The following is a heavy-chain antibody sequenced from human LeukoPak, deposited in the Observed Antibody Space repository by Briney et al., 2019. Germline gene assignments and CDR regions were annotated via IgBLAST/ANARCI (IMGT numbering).Heavy chain of an antibody. CDR2: INTDGSST. Sequence: GGSLRLSCAASGFTFSSYWMHWVRQAPGKGLVWVSRINTDGSSTSYADSVKGRFTISRDNAKNTLYLQMNSLRAEDTAVYYCARQGRHCSSTSCHLGAFDIWGQGTMVTVSS. D-gene: IGHD2-2*01. CDR3: ARQGRHCSSTSCHLGAFDI. CDR1: GFTFSSYW. V-gene: IGHV3-74*01. J-gene: IGHJ3*02.